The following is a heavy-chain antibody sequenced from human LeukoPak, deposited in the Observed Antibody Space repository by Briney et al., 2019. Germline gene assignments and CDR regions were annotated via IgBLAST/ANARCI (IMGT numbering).Heavy chain of an antibody. CDR1: GFTFSSYG. CDR2: ISYDGSNK. J-gene: IGHJ3*01. Sequence: GGSLRLSCAASGFTFSSYGMHWVRQAPGKGLEWVAVISYDGSNKYYADSVKGRFTISRDNSKNTLYLQMNSLRAEDTAVYYCVRVRDSSHWYVFDVWGQGTMVTVPS. D-gene: IGHD6-13*01. CDR3: VRVRDSSHWYVFDV. V-gene: IGHV3-30*03.